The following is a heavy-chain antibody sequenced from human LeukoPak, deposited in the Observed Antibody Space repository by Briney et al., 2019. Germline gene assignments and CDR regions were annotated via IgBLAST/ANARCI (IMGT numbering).Heavy chain of an antibody. V-gene: IGHV1-18*01. CDR1: GYIFTTHG. Sequence: ASVKVSCKASGYIFTTHGISWLRRAPGQGLEWMGWVNPFNGDTKYPQKFQGRVTMTTDTSTSTAYMEIRSLRFDDTAVYYCARDPCSSTSCYYYYGMDVWGQGTTVTVSS. CDR3: ARDPCSSTSCYYYYGMDV. D-gene: IGHD2-2*01. CDR2: VNPFNGDT. J-gene: IGHJ6*02.